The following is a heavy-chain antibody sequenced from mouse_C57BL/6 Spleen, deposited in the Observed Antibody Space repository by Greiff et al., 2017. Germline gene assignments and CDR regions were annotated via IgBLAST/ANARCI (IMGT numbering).Heavy chain of an antibody. CDR3: VDSSGPYYYAMDY. D-gene: IGHD3-2*02. CDR1: GYAFSSSW. Sequence: VQLQQSGPELVKPGASVKISCKASGYAFSSSWMNWVKQRPGKGLEWIGRIYPGDGDTNYNGKFKGKATLTADKSSSTAYMQLSSLTSEDSAVYFCVDSSGPYYYAMDYWGQGTSVTVSS. J-gene: IGHJ4*01. V-gene: IGHV1-82*01. CDR2: IYPGDGDT.